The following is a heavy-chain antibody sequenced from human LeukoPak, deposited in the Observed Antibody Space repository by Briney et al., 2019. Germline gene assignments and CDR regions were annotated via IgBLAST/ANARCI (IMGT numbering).Heavy chain of an antibody. CDR1: GFIFGSYG. J-gene: IGHJ4*02. Sequence: PGGSLRLSCAASGFIFGSYGMHWVRQAPGKGLEWVAVIWYDGSNKYYADPVKGRFSISRDNSKNTLYLQMNSLRAEDTAVYYCARWVGAAGFDYWGQGTLVTVSS. D-gene: IGHD2-15*01. V-gene: IGHV3-33*01. CDR3: ARWVGAAGFDY. CDR2: IWYDGSNK.